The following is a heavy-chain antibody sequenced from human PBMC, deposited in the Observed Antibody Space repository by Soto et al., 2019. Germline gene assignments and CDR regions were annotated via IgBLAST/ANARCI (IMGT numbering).Heavy chain of an antibody. Sequence: GGSLRLSCAASGFTFSSYWMSWVRQAPGKGLEWVANIKQDGSEKYYVDSVKGRFTISRDNAKNSLYLQMNSLRAEDTAVYYCARDLAHYYYYYMDVWGKGTTVTVSS. CDR1: GFTFSSYW. CDR2: IKQDGSEK. J-gene: IGHJ6*03. V-gene: IGHV3-7*01. CDR3: ARDLAHYYYYYMDV.